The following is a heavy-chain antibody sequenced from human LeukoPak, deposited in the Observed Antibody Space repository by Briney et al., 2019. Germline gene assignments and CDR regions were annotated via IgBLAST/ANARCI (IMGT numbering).Heavy chain of an antibody. J-gene: IGHJ4*02. D-gene: IGHD7-27*01. Sequence: GGSLRLSCAASGFTFSSYEMNWVRQAPGKGLEWVSYISSSGSTMYYADSVKGRFTISRDNAKNSLYLQMNSLRVEDTAVYYCARALRAVWGYYFDYWGQGTLVTVSS. CDR1: GFTFSSYE. CDR3: ARALRAVWGYYFDY. V-gene: IGHV3-48*03. CDR2: ISSSGSTM.